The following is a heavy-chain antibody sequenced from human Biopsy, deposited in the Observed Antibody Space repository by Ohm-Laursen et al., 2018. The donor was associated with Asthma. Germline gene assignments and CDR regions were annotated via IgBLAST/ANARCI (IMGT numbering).Heavy chain of an antibody. Sequence: ASVKVSCKASGGTFGNYVFSWVRQAPGQGLEWMGGIITNTGNPTYAQGFTGRFVFSLDTSVNTAHLQISSLKAEDTAVYFCARMISYYDEMRDPFFDYWGQGTLVTVSS. CDR1: GGTFGNYV. J-gene: IGHJ4*02. D-gene: IGHD3-16*01. V-gene: IGHV7-4-1*02. CDR3: ARMISYYDEMRDPFFDY. CDR2: IITNTGNP.